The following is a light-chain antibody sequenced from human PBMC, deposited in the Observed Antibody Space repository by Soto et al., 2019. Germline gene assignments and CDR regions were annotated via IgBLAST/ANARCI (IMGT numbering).Light chain of an antibody. CDR3: TSYSDGATLLV. V-gene: IGLV2-14*03. Sequence: QSALTQPASVSGSPGQSITISCTGTSNDVGGFDYVSWFQHYPGKAPKLIIFDVTNRPSGISHRFSGSKSGNTASLTISGLLTEDEADYYCTSYSDGATLLVFGGGTKLTVL. J-gene: IGLJ3*02. CDR2: DVT. CDR1: SNDVGGFDY.